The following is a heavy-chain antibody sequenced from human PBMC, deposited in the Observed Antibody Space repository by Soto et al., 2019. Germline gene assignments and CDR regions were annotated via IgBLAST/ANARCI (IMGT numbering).Heavy chain of an antibody. D-gene: IGHD6-13*01. CDR1: GGSISSSNW. CDR2: IYHSGST. V-gene: IGHV4-4*02. J-gene: IGHJ6*02. Sequence: PSETLSLTCAVFGGSISSSNWWSWVRQPPGKGLEWIGEIYHSGSTNYNPSLKSRVTISVDKSKNQFSLKLSSVTAADTAVYYCARCQTSIVAAGRGGYYYYYYAIDVWGQGTTVRVS. CDR3: ARCQTSIVAAGRGGYYYYYYAIDV.